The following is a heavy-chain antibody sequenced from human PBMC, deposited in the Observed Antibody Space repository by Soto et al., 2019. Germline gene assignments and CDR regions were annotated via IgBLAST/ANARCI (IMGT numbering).Heavy chain of an antibody. V-gene: IGHV4-39*01. CDR3: ARGILVHYYDSSGYYYWFDP. D-gene: IGHD3-22*01. CDR1: GGSISSSSYY. J-gene: IGHJ5*02. Sequence: SETLSLTCTVSGGSISSSSYYWGWIRQPPGKGLEWIGSIYYSGSTYYNPSLKSRVTISVDTPKNQFSLKLSSVTAADTAVYYCARGILVHYYDSSGYYYWFDPWGQGTLVTVSS. CDR2: IYYSGST.